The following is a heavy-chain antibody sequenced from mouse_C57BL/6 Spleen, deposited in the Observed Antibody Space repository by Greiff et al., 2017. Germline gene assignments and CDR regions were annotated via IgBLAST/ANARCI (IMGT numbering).Heavy chain of an antibody. CDR3: ARSLLLYAMDY. J-gene: IGHJ4*01. V-gene: IGHV1-52*01. CDR1: GYTFTSYW. CDR2: IDPSDSET. D-gene: IGHD2-10*01. Sequence: QVHVKQPGAELVRPGSSVKLSCKASGYTFTSYWMHWVKQRPIQGLEWIGNIDPSDSETHYNQKFKDKATLTVDKSSSTAYMQLSSLTSEDSAVYYCARSLLLYAMDYWGQGTSVTVSS.